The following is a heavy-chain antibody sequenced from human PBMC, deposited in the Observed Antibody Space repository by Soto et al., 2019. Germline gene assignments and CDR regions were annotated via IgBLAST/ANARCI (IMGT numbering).Heavy chain of an antibody. CDR3: VKDMGQAAVGIRYPYGLDV. V-gene: IGHV3-64D*06. CDR2: LSSNGIGT. CDR1: GFTVSSFG. J-gene: IGHJ6*02. D-gene: IGHD6-13*01. Sequence: GGSLRLSCSGSGFTVSSFGMHWVRQAPGKGLEHVSTLSSNGIGTYYADSVKGRFTFSRDTSKNTLYLQMGSLRTEDTAVYYCVKDMGQAAVGIRYPYGLDVWGLGTTVTVSS.